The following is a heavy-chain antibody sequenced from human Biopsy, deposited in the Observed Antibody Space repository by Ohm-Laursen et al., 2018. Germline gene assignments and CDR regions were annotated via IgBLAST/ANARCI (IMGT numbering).Heavy chain of an antibody. D-gene: IGHD3-9*01. J-gene: IGHJ1*01. CDR3: ATKLTGYFHH. Sequence: SVKVSCKAPGGTFSNYGVNWVRQAPGQGLEWLGGNIPILGTGNYAHQFQDRVTVAADTSTSTATMELRSLRSDDTAVYYCATKLTGYFHHWGQGTLVIVSS. CDR1: GGTFSNYG. CDR2: NIPILGTG. V-gene: IGHV1-69*06.